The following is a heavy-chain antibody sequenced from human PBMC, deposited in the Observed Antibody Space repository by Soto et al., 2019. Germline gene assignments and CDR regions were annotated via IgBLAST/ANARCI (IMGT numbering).Heavy chain of an antibody. CDR3: ARDSYGEF. Sequence: PVGSLRLSCAASGFLFSNYGMHWVRQAPGKGLEWVAVIWYDGSNKFYADSVKGRFTISRDNSKNTLYLQMNSLRADDTAVYYCARDSYGEFWGRGTLVTVSS. CDR1: GFLFSNYG. CDR2: IWYDGSNK. V-gene: IGHV3-33*01. D-gene: IGHD3-10*01. J-gene: IGHJ4*02.